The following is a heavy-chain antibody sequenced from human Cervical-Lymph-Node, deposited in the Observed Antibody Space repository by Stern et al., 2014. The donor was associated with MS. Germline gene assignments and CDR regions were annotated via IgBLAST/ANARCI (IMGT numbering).Heavy chain of an antibody. Sequence: VQLVQSGGGLVQPGGSLRLSCAASGFNFNNYWMTWVRQAPGKGLEWVANIKPDGNGKNYVDSVKGRFTITRDNAAKSVFLQMNSLKVEATAMYYCTREDWGPDYWGQGTLVTVSS. J-gene: IGHJ4*01. D-gene: IGHD7-27*01. CDR1: GFNFNNYW. V-gene: IGHV3-7*01. CDR2: IKPDGNGK. CDR3: TREDWGPDY.